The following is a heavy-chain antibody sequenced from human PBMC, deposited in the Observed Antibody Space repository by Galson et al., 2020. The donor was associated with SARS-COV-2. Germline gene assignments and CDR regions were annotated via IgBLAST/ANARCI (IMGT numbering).Heavy chain of an antibody. Sequence: GSLRLSCAASGFTFSSYGMHWVRQAPGKGLEWVAVISYDGSNKYYADSVKGRFTISRDNSKNTLYLQMNSLRAEDTAVYYCAKDGVEEYQLLFYYYYYYMDVWGKGTTVTVSS. CDR1: GFTFSSYG. D-gene: IGHD2-2*01. J-gene: IGHJ6*03. CDR2: ISYDGSNK. CDR3: AKDGVEEYQLLFYYYYYYMDV. V-gene: IGHV3-30*18.